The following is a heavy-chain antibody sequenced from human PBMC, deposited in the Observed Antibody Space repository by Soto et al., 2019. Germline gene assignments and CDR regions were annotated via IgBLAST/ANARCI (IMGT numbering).Heavy chain of an antibody. CDR1: GGSISSGGYY. J-gene: IGHJ1*01. CDR2: IYYSGST. D-gene: IGHD1-26*01. V-gene: IGHV4-31*03. Sequence: ASETLSLTCTVSGGSISSGGYYWSWIRQHPGKGLEWIGYIYYSGSTYYNPSLKSRVTISVDTSKNQFSLKLSSVTAADTAVYYCARSGSYSILEYFQHWGQGTLVTVSS. CDR3: ARSGSYSILEYFQH.